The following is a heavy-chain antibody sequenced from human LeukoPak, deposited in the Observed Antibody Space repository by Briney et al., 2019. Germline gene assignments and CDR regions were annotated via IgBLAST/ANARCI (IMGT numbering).Heavy chain of an antibody. V-gene: IGHV5-51*01. Sequence: GESLKISCKGSGYSFTSYWIGWVRQMPGKGLEWMGIIYPGDSDTRYSPPFQGQVTISADKSISTAYLQWSSLKASDTAMYYCARVVTAADWYFDLWGRGTLVTVSS. J-gene: IGHJ2*01. CDR3: ARVVTAADWYFDL. CDR1: GYSFTSYW. D-gene: IGHD2-21*02. CDR2: IYPGDSDT.